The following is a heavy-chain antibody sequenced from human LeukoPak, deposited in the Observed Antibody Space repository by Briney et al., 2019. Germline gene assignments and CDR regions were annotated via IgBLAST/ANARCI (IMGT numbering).Heavy chain of an antibody. D-gene: IGHD1-26*01. CDR3: ARGRSNYYGMDV. J-gene: IGHJ6*02. V-gene: IGHV4-31*11. Sequence: SETLSLTCAVSGGSITSGDYYWSWIRRHPGKGLEWIGYIHHRGLSYYNPSLESRISLSIDTSQNQVSLKLSSVTAADTAVYYCARGRSNYYGMDVWGQGTTVTVSS. CDR1: GGSITSGDYY. CDR2: IHHRGLS.